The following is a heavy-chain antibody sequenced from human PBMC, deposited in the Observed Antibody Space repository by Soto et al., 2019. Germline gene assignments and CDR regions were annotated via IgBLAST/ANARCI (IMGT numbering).Heavy chain of an antibody. D-gene: IGHD2-8*02. Sequence: GASVKVSCKASGYTFTSYDINWVRQATGQGLEWMGWMNPHSGNTGFAQKFQGRLTMTRDTSKSTAYMEVSSLRPEDTAIFYCARVATGGTYYFDYWGQGTLVTVSS. CDR2: MNPHSGNT. J-gene: IGHJ4*02. CDR3: ARVATGGTYYFDY. CDR1: GYTFTSYD. V-gene: IGHV1-8*01.